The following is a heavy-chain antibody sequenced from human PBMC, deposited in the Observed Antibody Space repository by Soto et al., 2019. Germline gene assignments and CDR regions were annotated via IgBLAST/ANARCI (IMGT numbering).Heavy chain of an antibody. CDR1: GFTFSSYG. V-gene: IGHV3-33*01. D-gene: IGHD3-10*01. Sequence: QVQLVESGGGVVQPGRSLRLSCAASGFTFSSYGMHWVRQAPGKGLEWVAAIWYDGSNKYYADAVKGRCTISRDNSMNTLYLQMNNLRDEDTALYYCARVRGRYYGSGSYDGVDVWGQGTTVTVSS. CDR3: ARVRGRYYGSGSYDGVDV. CDR2: IWYDGSNK. J-gene: IGHJ6*02.